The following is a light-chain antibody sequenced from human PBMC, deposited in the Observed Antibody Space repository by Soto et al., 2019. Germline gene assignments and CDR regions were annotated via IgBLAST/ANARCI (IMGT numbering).Light chain of an antibody. CDR1: SSDVGGYSS. CDR2: EVS. CDR3: SSYAGSDTYV. V-gene: IGLV2-8*01. J-gene: IGLJ1*01. Sequence: QSALTQPPSASGSPGQSVTISCTGTSSDVGGYSSVSWFQQHPGKAPKLIIYEVSKRPSGVPDRFSGSKSGNTASLTVSGLQAEDEADYYCSSYAGSDTYVFGPGTKVTVL.